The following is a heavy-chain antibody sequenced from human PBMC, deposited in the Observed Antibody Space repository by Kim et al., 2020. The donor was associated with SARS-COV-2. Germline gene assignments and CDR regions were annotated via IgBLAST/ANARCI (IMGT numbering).Heavy chain of an antibody. V-gene: IGHV3-48*03. CDR1: GFTFSSYE. Sequence: GGSLRLSCAASGFTFSSYEMNWVRQAPGKGLEWVSYISSSGSTIYYADSVKGRFTISRDNAKNSLYLQMNSLRAEDTAVYYCAREEMYYDFWSVVDYWGQGTLVTVSS. CDR2: ISSSGSTI. D-gene: IGHD3-3*01. J-gene: IGHJ4*02. CDR3: AREEMYYDFWSVVDY.